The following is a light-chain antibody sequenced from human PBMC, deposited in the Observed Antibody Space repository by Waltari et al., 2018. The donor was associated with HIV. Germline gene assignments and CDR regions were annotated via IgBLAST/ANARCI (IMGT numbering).Light chain of an antibody. CDR1: ISHIAHNY. Sequence: QSVFTQPPSVSAAPGPKLTISSPGSISHIAHNYVSWYQHLPGTAPKLLIYGDDKRYPGIPDRISASKSGTSATLAITGLQTGDEADYYCASWDSSLSVLFGGGTKLAVL. CDR2: GDD. J-gene: IGLJ2*01. V-gene: IGLV1-51*02. CDR3: ASWDSSLSVL.